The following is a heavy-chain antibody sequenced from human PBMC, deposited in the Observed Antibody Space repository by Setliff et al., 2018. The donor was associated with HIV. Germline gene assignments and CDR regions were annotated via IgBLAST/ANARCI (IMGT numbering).Heavy chain of an antibody. V-gene: IGHV3-49*04. D-gene: IGHD1-26*01. CDR1: GFTFGDYA. Sequence: GSLRLSCTASGFTFGDYAMTWVRQAPGKGLKWVGFIRSKAYGGTTEYAASVKGRFTISRDDSKSIAYLQMNSLKTAATAVYYCTRQWEIRRCDYWGQGTLVTVSS. J-gene: IGHJ4*02. CDR2: IRSKAYGGTT. CDR3: TRQWEIRRCDY.